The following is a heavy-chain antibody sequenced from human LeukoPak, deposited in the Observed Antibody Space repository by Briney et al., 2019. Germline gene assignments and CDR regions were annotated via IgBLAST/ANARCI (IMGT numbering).Heavy chain of an antibody. Sequence: PGGSLRLSCAASGFIISDYWMNWVRQVPGKGLEWVANINEDGSVQDYVDSVRGRFTISRDNAKNSVYLQMNSLRVEDTAVYYCASRESSMAWSHWGQGTLVTVSS. D-gene: IGHD2/OR15-2a*01. V-gene: IGHV3-7*01. CDR3: ASRESSMAWSH. CDR1: GFIISDYW. CDR2: INEDGSVQ. J-gene: IGHJ4*02.